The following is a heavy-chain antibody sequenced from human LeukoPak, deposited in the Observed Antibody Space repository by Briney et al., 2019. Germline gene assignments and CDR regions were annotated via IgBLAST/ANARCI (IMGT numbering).Heavy chain of an antibody. V-gene: IGHV7-4-1*02. D-gene: IGHD5-18*01. CDR2: TNTNTGNP. CDR3: ARGRYSYGRYYFDY. J-gene: IGHJ4*02. CDR1: GYTFTSYA. Sequence: ASVKVSCKASGYTFTSYAMNWVRQAPGQGLEWMGWTNTNTGNPTYAQGFTGRFVFSLDTSVSTAYLQISSLKAEDTAVYYCARGRYSYGRYYFDYWGQGTLVTVSS.